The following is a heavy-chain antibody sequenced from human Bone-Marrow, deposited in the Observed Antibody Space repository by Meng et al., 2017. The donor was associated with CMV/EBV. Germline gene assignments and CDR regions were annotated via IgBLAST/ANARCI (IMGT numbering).Heavy chain of an antibody. D-gene: IGHD1-26*01. V-gene: IGHV4-61*01. CDR2: IYYSGST. CDR3: ARDIIFIVGATTGMDV. J-gene: IGHJ6*02. Sequence: SETLSLTCTVSGGSVSSGSYYWSWIRQPPGKGLEWIGYIYYSGSTNYNPSLKSRVTISVDTSKNQFSLKLSSVTAADTAVYYCARDIIFIVGATTGMDVWGQGTTVTVYS. CDR1: GGSVSSGSYY.